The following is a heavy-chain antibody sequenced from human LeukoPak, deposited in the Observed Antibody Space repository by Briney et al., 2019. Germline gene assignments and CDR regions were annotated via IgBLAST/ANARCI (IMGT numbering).Heavy chain of an antibody. D-gene: IGHD4-17*01. Sequence: ASVKVSCKASGYTFTGYYMHWVRQAPGQGLEWMGRINPNSGGTNYAQKFQGRVTMTRDTSISTAYMELSRLRSDDTAVYYCARDTTVTTGETGFDYWGQGTLVTVSS. CDR1: GYTFTGYY. CDR3: ARDTTVTTGETGFDY. J-gene: IGHJ4*02. V-gene: IGHV1-2*06. CDR2: INPNSGGT.